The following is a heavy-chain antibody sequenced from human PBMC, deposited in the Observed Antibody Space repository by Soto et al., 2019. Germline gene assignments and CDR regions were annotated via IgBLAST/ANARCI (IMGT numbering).Heavy chain of an antibody. V-gene: IGHV1-69*01. D-gene: IGHD2-21*02. J-gene: IGHJ4*02. CDR3: ACFPLGGDAGPDY. CDR2: IIPNFGTA. Sequence: QVQLVQSGAEVKKPGSSVKVSCKASGGTFSSYAISWVRQAPGQGLEWMGGIIPNFGTANYAQKFQGRVTITADESTRTAYMELSSLRAEDTAVYDCACFPLGGDAGPDYWGQGTLVTVSS. CDR1: GGTFSSYA.